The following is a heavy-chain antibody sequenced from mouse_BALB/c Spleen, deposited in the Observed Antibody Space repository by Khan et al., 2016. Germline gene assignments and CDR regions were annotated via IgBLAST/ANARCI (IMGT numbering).Heavy chain of an antibody. D-gene: IGHD1-1*01. CDR3: ASQNGSSYVGFAY. CDR1: GYAFTNCL. V-gene: IGHV1-54*01. CDR2: INPGSGGT. J-gene: IGHJ3*01. Sequence: QVQLKQSGTELVRPGTSVKVSCKASGYAFTNCLIEWVKQRPGQGLEWIGVINPGSGGTNYNERFKGKATLTADNSSSTAYMQLSSLTSDDAAAYFCASQNGSSYVGFAYWGQGTLVTVSA.